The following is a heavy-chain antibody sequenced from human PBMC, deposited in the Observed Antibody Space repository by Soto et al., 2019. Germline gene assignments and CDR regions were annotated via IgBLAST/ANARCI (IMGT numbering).Heavy chain of an antibody. J-gene: IGHJ5*02. V-gene: IGHV3-23*01. D-gene: IGHD2-2*01. Sequence: EVQLLESGGGLVQPGGSLRLSCAASGFTFSSYAMSWVRQAPGKGLEWVSAISGSGGSTYYADSVKGRFTISRDNSKNTLYLQMNSLRAEDTAVYYCATRYCISTSCYHGSFDPWGQGTLVTVSS. CDR2: ISGSGGST. CDR3: ATRYCISTSCYHGSFDP. CDR1: GFTFSSYA.